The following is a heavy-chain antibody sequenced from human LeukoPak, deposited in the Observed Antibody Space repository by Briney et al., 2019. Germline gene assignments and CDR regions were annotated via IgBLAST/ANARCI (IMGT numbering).Heavy chain of an antibody. J-gene: IGHJ4*02. CDR2: INPDGSAK. Sequence: PGGSLRLSCVASGITFSSSWMSWVRQAPGKGLGWVANINPDGSAKLYVDSVKGRFTISRDNAENSLYLQMASLRAEDTAVYYCAGPVSGGWDFGWGGQGTLVTVSS. V-gene: IGHV3-7*04. CDR3: AGPVSGGWDFGW. CDR1: GITFSSSW. D-gene: IGHD6-25*01.